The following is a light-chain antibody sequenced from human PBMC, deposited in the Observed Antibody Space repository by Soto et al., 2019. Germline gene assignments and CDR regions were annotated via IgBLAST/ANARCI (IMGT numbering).Light chain of an antibody. Sequence: LTQSPGTLSLSPPERATLSCMASQSVISSSFAWYQPRPGHPPRLLIYGASSRASGIPCRFRGRRCGTDFPLPISRLEPEEFAAYACQQHGSSPQTTFGQGTRLEIK. J-gene: IGKJ5*01. CDR3: QQHGSSPQTT. CDR2: GAS. V-gene: IGKV3-20*01. CDR1: QSVISSS.